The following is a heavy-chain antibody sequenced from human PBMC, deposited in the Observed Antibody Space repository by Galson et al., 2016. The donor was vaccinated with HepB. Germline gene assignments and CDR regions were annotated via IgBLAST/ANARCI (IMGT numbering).Heavy chain of an antibody. D-gene: IGHD3-9*01. CDR2: ISYDGNNK. CDR1: GFTFRSYG. CDR3: AKSDILAGYSAFDF. V-gene: IGHV3-30*18. J-gene: IGHJ4*02. Sequence: SLRLSCAASGFTFRSYGMNWVRQAPGKGLEWVATISYDGNNKYSADSVKGRFTISRDNSKNTLYLQMNTLRAEDTAVYFCAKSDILAGYSAFDFWGQGTLATVSS.